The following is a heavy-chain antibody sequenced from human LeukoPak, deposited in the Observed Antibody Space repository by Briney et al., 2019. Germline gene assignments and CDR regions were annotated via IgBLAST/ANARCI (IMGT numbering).Heavy chain of an antibody. J-gene: IGHJ4*02. V-gene: IGHV3-23*01. CDR1: GFTFSSYA. CDR3: AKAYYDFWSGYYVFDY. D-gene: IGHD3-3*01. CDR2: ISGSGGST. Sequence: GGFLRLSCAASGFTFSSYAMSWVRQAPGKGLEWVSAISGSGGSTYYADSVKGRFTISRDNSKNTLYLQMNSLRAEDTAVYYCAKAYYDFWSGYYVFDYWGQGTLVTVSS.